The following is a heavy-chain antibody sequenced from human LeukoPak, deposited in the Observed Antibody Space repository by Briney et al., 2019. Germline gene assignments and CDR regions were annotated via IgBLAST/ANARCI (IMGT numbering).Heavy chain of an antibody. D-gene: IGHD2-15*01. V-gene: IGHV1-2*02. CDR3: ASGPSLGTTHPYFDY. Sequence: GASVKVSCKASGYTFIAYYMHWVRQAPGQGPEWMGWINPNSGDTKYAQKFQGRVTMTRDTSISTAYMEVSRLRFDDTAVYYCASGPSLGTTHPYFDYWGQGTLVTVSS. CDR2: INPNSGDT. J-gene: IGHJ4*02. CDR1: GYTFIAYY.